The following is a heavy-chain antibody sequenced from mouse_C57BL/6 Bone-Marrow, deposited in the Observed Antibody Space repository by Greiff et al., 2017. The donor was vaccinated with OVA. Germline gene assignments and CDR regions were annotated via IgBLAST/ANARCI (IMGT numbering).Heavy chain of an antibody. Sequence: QVQLQQPGAELVKPGASVKMSCKASGYTFTSYWITWVKQRPGQGLEWIGDIYPGSGSTKYNEKFKSKATLTVDTSSSTAYMQLSSLTSEDSAVYYCARSSYYYCSSPYWYFDVGGTGTTVTVSS. CDR3: ARSSYYYCSSPYWYFDV. CDR2: IYPGSGST. D-gene: IGHD1-1*01. V-gene: IGHV1-55*01. J-gene: IGHJ1*03. CDR1: GYTFTSYW.